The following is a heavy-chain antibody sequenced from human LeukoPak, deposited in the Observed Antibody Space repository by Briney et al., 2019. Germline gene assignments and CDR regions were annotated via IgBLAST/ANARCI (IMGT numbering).Heavy chain of an antibody. CDR3: ARGRWDSSGYYTDY. J-gene: IGHJ4*02. CDR1: GGSISSGGFY. D-gene: IGHD3-22*01. Sequence: SETLSLTCTVFGGSISSGGFYWTWIRQHPGKGLEWIGYIYYSGSTYYNPSLKSRVTISLDTSKNQFSLNLSSVTAADTAVFYCARGRWDSSGYYTDYWGQGTLVTVSS. CDR2: IYYSGST. V-gene: IGHV4-31*03.